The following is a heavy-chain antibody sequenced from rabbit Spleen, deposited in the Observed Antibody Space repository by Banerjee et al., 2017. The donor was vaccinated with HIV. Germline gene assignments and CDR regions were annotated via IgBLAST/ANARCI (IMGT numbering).Heavy chain of an antibody. CDR1: GFDFSSDV. CDR2: IYNGDGST. Sequence: EESGGDLVQPEGSLTLTCKVSGFDFSSDVMCWVRQAPGKGPEYIACIYNGDGSTYYASWVNGRFTVSKTSSTTVTLQMTRLTAADTATYFCARGSAAMTMVITGYYLSLWGPGTLVTVS. V-gene: IGHV1S47*01. J-gene: IGHJ6*01. CDR3: ARGSAAMTMVITGYYLSL. D-gene: IGHD2-1*01.